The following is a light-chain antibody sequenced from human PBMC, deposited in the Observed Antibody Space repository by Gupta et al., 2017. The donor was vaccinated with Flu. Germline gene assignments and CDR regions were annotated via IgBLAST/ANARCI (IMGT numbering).Light chain of an antibody. Sequence: DIQMTQSPSSLSASVGDSVTITCQASQDIRNYLNWYQQKPGKAPQLLIYDASNLETGVPSRFSGSGSGTHFSFTISSLQPEDVAAYYCQQDVRLPLTFGQGTRLEIK. V-gene: IGKV1-33*01. CDR1: QDIRNY. CDR3: QQDVRLPLT. CDR2: DAS. J-gene: IGKJ5*01.